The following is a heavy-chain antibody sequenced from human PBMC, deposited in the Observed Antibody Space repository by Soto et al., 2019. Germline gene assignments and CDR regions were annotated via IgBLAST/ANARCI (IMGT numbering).Heavy chain of an antibody. Sequence: QITLKESGPTLVKHTQTLTLICTFSGFSRYTRGGGVGWIRQPPGKALEWLALTYWDDDKRYSPSLKNRLTITKDISKSQVILTMTNMDTVDTATYYCAHCPTEFSSYPAYWGQGTLVTVSS. D-gene: IGHD6-6*01. CDR2: TYWDDDK. CDR1: GFSRYTRGGG. V-gene: IGHV2-5*02. J-gene: IGHJ1*01. CDR3: AHCPTEFSSYPAY.